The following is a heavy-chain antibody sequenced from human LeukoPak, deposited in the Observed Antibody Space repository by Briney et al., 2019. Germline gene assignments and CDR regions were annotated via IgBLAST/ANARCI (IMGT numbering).Heavy chain of an antibody. CDR3: ARDPGYCRSTTCYGGAFNI. CDR2: IYYSGST. Sequence: SETLSLTCTVSGGSINIHGYSWSWIRQHPGKGLEWIGYIYYSGSTYYNPSLKSRVTISVDTSKNQFSLKLTSVTAADTAVYYCARDPGYCRSTTCYGGAFNIWGQGTMVTVSS. CDR1: GGSINIHGYS. D-gene: IGHD2-2*01. V-gene: IGHV4-31*03. J-gene: IGHJ3*02.